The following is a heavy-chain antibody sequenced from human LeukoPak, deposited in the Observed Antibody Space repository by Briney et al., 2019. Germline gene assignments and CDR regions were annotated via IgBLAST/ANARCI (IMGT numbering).Heavy chain of an antibody. CDR3: ARDERLLSFLK. J-gene: IGHJ4*02. V-gene: IGHV3-48*01. CDR1: GFTFSSYS. D-gene: IGHD3-3*01. CDR2: ISSSSSTI. Sequence: GGSLRLSCAASGFTFSSYSMLWVRQAPGKGLEWVSYISSSSSTIYYADSVKGRFTISRDNAKNSLYLQMNSLRAEDTAIYYCARDERLLSFLKWGQGTLVTVSS.